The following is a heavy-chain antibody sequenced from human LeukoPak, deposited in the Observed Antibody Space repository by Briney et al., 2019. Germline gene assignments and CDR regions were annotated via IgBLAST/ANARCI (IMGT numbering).Heavy chain of an antibody. V-gene: IGHV4-59*01. J-gene: IGHJ4*02. CDR1: GGSISSYY. CDR2: IYYSGST. CDR3: ARDRPGGSSLDY. D-gene: IGHD6-13*01. Sequence: SETLSLTCTVSGGSISSYYWSWIRQPPGKGLEWIGYIYYSGSTNYNPSLKSRVTISVDTSENQFSLKLSSVTAADTAVYYCARDRPGGSSLDYWGQGTLVTVSS.